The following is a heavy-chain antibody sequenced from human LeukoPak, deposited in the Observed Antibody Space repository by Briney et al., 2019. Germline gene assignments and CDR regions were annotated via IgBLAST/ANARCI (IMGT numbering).Heavy chain of an antibody. CDR1: GGSFSGHY. V-gene: IGHV4-34*01. J-gene: IGHJ4*02. CDR3: ARVPLIGELISDY. Sequence: SETLSLTCAVYGGSFSGHYWSWIRQPPGKGLEWIGEINHSGSTNYNPSLKSRVTISVDTSKNQFSLKLSSVTAADTAVYYCARVPLIGELISDYWGQGTLVTVSS. D-gene: IGHD1-26*01. CDR2: INHSGST.